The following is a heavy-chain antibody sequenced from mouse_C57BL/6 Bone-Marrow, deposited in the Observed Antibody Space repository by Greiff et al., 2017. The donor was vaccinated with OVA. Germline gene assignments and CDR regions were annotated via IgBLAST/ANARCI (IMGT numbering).Heavy chain of an antibody. CDR3: ARDLGGFAY. CDR2: IWTGGGT. V-gene: IGHV2-9-1*01. J-gene: IGHJ3*01. CDR1: GFSLTSYS. Sequence: VHLVESGPGLVAPSQSLSITCTVSGFSLTSYSISWVRQPPGKGLEWLGVIWTGGGTNCNSALKSGLSISKDNSKSQVFLKMNSRQADDTARYYCARDLGGFAYWGQGTLVTVAA.